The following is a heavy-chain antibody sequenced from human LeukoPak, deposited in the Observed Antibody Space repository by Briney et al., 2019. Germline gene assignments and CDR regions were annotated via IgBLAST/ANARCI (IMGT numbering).Heavy chain of an antibody. CDR2: INPNSGDT. CDR1: GYTFTGYY. Sequence: ASVKVSCKASGYTFTGYYMHWVRQAPGQGLEWMGWINPNSGDTNYAQKFQGRVTMTRDTSISTAYMELSRLRSDDTAVYYCAVDIVVVPAAIGPYWFDPWGQGTLVTVSS. V-gene: IGHV1-2*02. CDR3: AVDIVVVPAAIGPYWFDP. D-gene: IGHD2-2*02. J-gene: IGHJ5*02.